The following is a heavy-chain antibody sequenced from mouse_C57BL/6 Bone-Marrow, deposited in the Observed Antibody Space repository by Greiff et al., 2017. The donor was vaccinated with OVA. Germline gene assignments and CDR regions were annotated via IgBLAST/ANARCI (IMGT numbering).Heavy chain of an antibody. D-gene: IGHD1-1*01. CDR2: IHPNSGST. V-gene: IGHV1-64*01. CDR3: ARRGSSFWYFDV. J-gene: IGHJ1*03. CDR1: GYTFTSYW. Sequence: QVQLQQPGAELVKPGASVKLSCKASGYTFTSYWMHWVKQRPGQGLEWIGMIHPNSGSTNYNEKFKDKATLTVDKSSSTAYMQLSSLTSEDSAVYYCARRGSSFWYFDVWGTGTTVTVSS.